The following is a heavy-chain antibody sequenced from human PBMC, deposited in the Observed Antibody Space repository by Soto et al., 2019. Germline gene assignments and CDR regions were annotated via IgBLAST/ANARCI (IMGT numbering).Heavy chain of an antibody. CDR3: ASSTSANIVVVTATHMMGALDS. D-gene: IGHD2-21*02. Sequence: ASVKVSCKASGYTFTSYGISWVRQAPGQGLGWMGWISAYNGNTNYAQKLQGRVTMTTDTSTSTAYMELRSLRSDDTAVYYCASSTSANIVVVTATHMMGALDSWGQGTMVTVS. CDR1: GYTFTSYG. CDR2: ISAYNGNT. J-gene: IGHJ3*02. V-gene: IGHV1-18*01.